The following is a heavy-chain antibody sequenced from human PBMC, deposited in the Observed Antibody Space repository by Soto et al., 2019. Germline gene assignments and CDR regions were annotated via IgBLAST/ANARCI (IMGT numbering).Heavy chain of an antibody. CDR1: GYTFTKNW. V-gene: IGHV5-51*01. D-gene: IGHD6-13*01. CDR2: IYPGDSDT. CDR3: ARHSGVAEDGTD. Sequence: GESLKISCQASGYTFTKNWIGWVRQMPGKGLEWMGVIYPGDSDTRYSPSFQGQVAISADKSINTAYLQWSSLKASDTAMYYCARHSGVAEDGTDWGQGTLVTVSS. J-gene: IGHJ1*01.